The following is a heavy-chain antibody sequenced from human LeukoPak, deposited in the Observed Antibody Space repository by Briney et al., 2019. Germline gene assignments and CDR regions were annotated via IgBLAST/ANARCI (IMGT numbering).Heavy chain of an antibody. CDR3: ASPLN. J-gene: IGHJ4*02. Sequence: PSETLSLTCTVSGYSISSGYYWSWIRQPPGKGLEWIGYIYYSGSTNYSPSLKSRVTISVDTSKNQFSLKLSSVTAADTAVYYCASPLNWGQGTLVTVSS. CDR1: GYSISSGYY. CDR2: IYYSGST. V-gene: IGHV4-61*01.